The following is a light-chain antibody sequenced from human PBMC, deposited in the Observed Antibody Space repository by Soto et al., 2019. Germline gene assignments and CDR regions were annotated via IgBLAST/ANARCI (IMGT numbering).Light chain of an antibody. J-gene: IGKJ1*01. CDR1: QSVSSNY. Sequence: DIVLTQSPGTLSLSPGERATLSCRSSQSVSSNYLAWYQQKPDQAPRLVIYDVSGRSTGIPDRFSGSGSGTDFTLTISRLEPEDSAVYFCQQYGISPKFGQGTKVEIK. CDR3: QQYGISPK. V-gene: IGKV3-20*01. CDR2: DVS.